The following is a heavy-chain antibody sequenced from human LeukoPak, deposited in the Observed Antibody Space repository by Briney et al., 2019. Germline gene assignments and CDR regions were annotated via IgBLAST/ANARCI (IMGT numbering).Heavy chain of an antibody. Sequence: SVKVSCKASVGTLSSYAISWVRQAPAQGREWMGGIIPIFGTANYAQKFQGRVTITADESTSTAYMELRSLRPEDTSLCDRARGVPSAFGIWGQGTMGTVSS. D-gene: IGHD3-10*01. CDR2: IIPIFGTA. J-gene: IGHJ3*02. CDR3: ARGVPSAFGI. V-gene: IGHV1-69*13. CDR1: VGTLSSYA.